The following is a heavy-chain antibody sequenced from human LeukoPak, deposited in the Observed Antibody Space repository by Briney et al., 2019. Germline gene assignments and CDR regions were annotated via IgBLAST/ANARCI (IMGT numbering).Heavy chain of an antibody. CDR1: GYSISSVYY. CDR3: ARPYSSSWYYVY. D-gene: IGHD6-13*01. Sequence: SETLSLTCAVSGYSISSVYYWGCIRQPPGKGLEWIWSIYHSGRTYYTPSLKSRVTISVDTSKNQFSLKLSSVTAADTAVYYCARPYSSSWYYVYWGQGTLVTVSS. J-gene: IGHJ4*02. V-gene: IGHV4-38-2*01. CDR2: IYHSGRT.